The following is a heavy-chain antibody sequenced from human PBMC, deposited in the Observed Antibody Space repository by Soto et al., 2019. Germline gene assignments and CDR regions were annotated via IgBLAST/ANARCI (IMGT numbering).Heavy chain of an antibody. CDR1: GGSISSYY. CDR2: IYTSGST. CDR3: ARGPYYYDSSGYSGFDY. V-gene: IGHV4-4*07. J-gene: IGHJ4*02. D-gene: IGHD3-22*01. Sequence: SETLSLTCTVSGGSISSYYWSWIRQPAGKGLEWIGRIYTSGSTNYNPSLKSRVTMSVDTSKNQFSLKLSSVTAADAAVYYCARGPYYYDSSGYSGFDYWGQGTLVTVSS.